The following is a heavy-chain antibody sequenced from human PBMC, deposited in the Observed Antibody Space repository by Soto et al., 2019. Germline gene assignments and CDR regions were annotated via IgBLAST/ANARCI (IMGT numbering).Heavy chain of an antibody. Sequence: EVQLVESGGGLVQPGRSLRLSCAASGFTFDDYAMHWVRQAPGEGLEWVSGITPSSGIIAYAASVKGRFTISRDNGKNSLYLQVNSLRSEDTALYYCAKGLFGVFIIDYWGQGTLVTVSS. CDR3: AKGLFGVFIIDY. D-gene: IGHD3-3*01. CDR2: ITPSSGII. J-gene: IGHJ4*02. V-gene: IGHV3-9*01. CDR1: GFTFDDYA.